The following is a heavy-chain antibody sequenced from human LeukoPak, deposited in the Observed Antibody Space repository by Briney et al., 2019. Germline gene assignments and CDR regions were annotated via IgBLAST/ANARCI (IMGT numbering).Heavy chain of an antibody. CDR3: AKMAIAAAVEGDSWCDP. J-gene: IGHJ5*02. CDR2: INPNSGVT. CDR1: GYTFTAYY. V-gene: IGHV1-2*02. D-gene: IGHD6-13*01. Sequence: ASVKVPCKASGYTFTAYYVHWVRQAPGQGLEWMGWINPNSGVTKYAQKFQGRVTMTRDTSISTAYMELSRLISGDTAVYYCAKMAIAAAVEGDSWCDPWGQGTLVTVSS.